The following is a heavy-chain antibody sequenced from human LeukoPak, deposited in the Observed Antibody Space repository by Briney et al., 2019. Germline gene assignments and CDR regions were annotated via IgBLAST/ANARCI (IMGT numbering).Heavy chain of an antibody. CDR1: GGSISSGGYY. D-gene: IGHD3-9*01. CDR2: IYYSGST. CDR3: ARDRANMRNYDILTGYSLMGAFDI. V-gene: IGHV4-31*03. J-gene: IGHJ3*02. Sequence: SQTLSLTCSVSGGSISSGGYYWSWIRQHPGKGLEWIGYIYYSGSTYYNPSLKSRVTISVDTSKNQFSLKLSSVTAADTAVYYCARDRANMRNYDILTGYSLMGAFDIWGQGTMVTVSS.